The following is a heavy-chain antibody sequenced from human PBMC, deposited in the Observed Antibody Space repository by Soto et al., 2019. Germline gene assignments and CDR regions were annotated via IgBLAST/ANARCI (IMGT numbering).Heavy chain of an antibody. J-gene: IGHJ4*02. CDR3: AMQRGGVVY. V-gene: IGHV1-2*02. D-gene: IGHD6-25*01. CDR1: GYNFTGHS. Sequence: ASLKVSCKASGYNFTGHSMHWVRQAPGQGLEWMGWINPNNGGTNYPQKFQGRVTMTRDTSISTAYMDLSRLRSADTAVYYCAMQRGGVVYWGQGTLVTVSS. CDR2: INPNNGGT.